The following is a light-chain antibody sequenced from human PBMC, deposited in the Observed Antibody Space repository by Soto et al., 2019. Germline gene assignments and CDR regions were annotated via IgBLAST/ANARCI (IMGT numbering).Light chain of an antibody. CDR2: EVT. CDR3: SSYTFTSTLYV. V-gene: IGLV2-14*01. J-gene: IGLJ1*01. Sequence: QSALTQPVSVSGSPGQSITISCTGSSSDVGGHNYVSWYQQHPGKAPKLMIYEVTKRPSGVSNRFSGSKSGNTASLTISGLQAEDEADYYCSSYTFTSTLYVFGTGTKVTVL. CDR1: SSDVGGHNY.